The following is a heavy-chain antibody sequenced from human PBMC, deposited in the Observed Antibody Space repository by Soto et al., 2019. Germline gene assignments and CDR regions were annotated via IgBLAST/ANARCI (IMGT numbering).Heavy chain of an antibody. CDR1: GFSFTIYW. CDR2: ISSSSSTI. V-gene: IGHV3-48*02. J-gene: IGHJ4*02. CDR3: AREIPHYGDYIFDY. D-gene: IGHD4-17*01. Sequence: GGSLRLSCATSGFSFTIYWMSWVRQAPGRGLEWVSYISSSSSTIYYADSVKGRFTISRDNAKNSLYLQMNSLRDEDTAVYYCAREIPHYGDYIFDYWGQGTLVTVSS.